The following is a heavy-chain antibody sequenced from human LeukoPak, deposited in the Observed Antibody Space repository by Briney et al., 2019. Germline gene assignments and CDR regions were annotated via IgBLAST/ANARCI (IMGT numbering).Heavy chain of an antibody. V-gene: IGHV1-8*03. J-gene: IGHJ3*02. CDR1: GYTFTSYD. CDR3: ARAYGSSWYLRAAFDI. Sequence: ASVKVSCKASGYTFTSYDINWVRQATGQGLEWMGWMNPNSGNTGYAQKFQGRVTITRSTSISTAYMELSSLRSEDTAVYYCARAYGSSWYLRAAFDIWGQGTMVTVSS. D-gene: IGHD6-13*01. CDR2: MNPNSGNT.